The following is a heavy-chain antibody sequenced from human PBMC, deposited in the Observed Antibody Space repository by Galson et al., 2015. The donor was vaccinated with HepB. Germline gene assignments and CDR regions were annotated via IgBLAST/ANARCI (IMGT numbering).Heavy chain of an antibody. V-gene: IGHV3-23*01. J-gene: IGHJ4*01. CDR3: AKGRVLEWLSFDH. CDR2: VSSSGGNT. D-gene: IGHD3-3*01. Sequence: SLRLSCAASGFTFSDYAMSWVRQAPGKGLEWVSTVSSSGGNTHYADSVKGRFTISRDNSKKTLYLQVNSLRGEDTAVYFCAKGRVLEWLSFDHWGHGTLVTVSS. CDR1: GFTFSDYA.